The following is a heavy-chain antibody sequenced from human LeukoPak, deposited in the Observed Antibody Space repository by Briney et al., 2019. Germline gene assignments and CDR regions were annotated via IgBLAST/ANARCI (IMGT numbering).Heavy chain of an antibody. J-gene: IGHJ5*02. CDR1: GFTFSSYG. D-gene: IGHD6-13*01. Sequence: PGGSLRLSCAASGFTFSSYGMHWVRQAPGKGLEWVAVISYDGSNKYYADSVKGRFTISGDNSKNTLYLQMNSLRAEDTAVYYCAKDSKVSSSWLINWFDPWGQGTLVTVSS. V-gene: IGHV3-30*18. CDR3: AKDSKVSSSWLINWFDP. CDR2: ISYDGSNK.